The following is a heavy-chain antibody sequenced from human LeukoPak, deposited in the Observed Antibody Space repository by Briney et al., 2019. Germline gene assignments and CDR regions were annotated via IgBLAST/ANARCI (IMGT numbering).Heavy chain of an antibody. Sequence: GGSLTLSCAASGFTFSNYWMHRVRQAPGKGLVWVSRINSDGSSTSYADSVKGRFTISRDNAKNTLYLQMNSLRAEDTAVYYCAREELVQYYYYGMEVWGQGTTVTGSS. V-gene: IGHV3-74*01. CDR2: INSDGSST. CDR1: GFTFSNYW. J-gene: IGHJ6*02. D-gene: IGHD6-13*01. CDR3: AREELVQYYYYGMEV.